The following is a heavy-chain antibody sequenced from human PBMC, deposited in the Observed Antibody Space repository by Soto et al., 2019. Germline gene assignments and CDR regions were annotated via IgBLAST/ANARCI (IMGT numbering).Heavy chain of an antibody. CDR3: AKNKEYSSSWFDY. J-gene: IGHJ4*02. V-gene: IGHV3-23*01. D-gene: IGHD6-13*01. CDR2: ISGSGATT. CDR1: GFTFSSYA. Sequence: PGGSLRLSCAASGFTFSSYAMSWVRQGPGKGLEWVAAISGSGATTYYADSVKGRFTISRDNSKNTLYLQMNSLRAEDTAIYYCAKNKEYSSSWFDYWGQGTLVTVSS.